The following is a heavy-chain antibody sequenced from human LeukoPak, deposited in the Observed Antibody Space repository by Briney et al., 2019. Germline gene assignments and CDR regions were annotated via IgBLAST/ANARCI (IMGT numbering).Heavy chain of an antibody. J-gene: IGHJ4*02. Sequence: ASVKVSCKASGYTFTIYGISWVRQAPGQGLDWMGWISASNGNTNYAQKLQGRVTMTRDMSTSTVYMELSSLRSEDTAVYYCARGRRDGYNQGGFLDYWGQGTLVTVSS. V-gene: IGHV1-18*01. D-gene: IGHD5-24*01. CDR2: ISASNGNT. CDR3: ARGRRDGYNQGGFLDY. CDR1: GYTFTIYG.